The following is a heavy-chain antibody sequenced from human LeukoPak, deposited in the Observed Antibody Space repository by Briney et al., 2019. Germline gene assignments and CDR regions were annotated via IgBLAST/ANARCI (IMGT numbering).Heavy chain of an antibody. Sequence: ASVKVSCKASGYTFTGYYMRWVRHAPGQGLEWMGWINPNSGGTNYAQKFQGRVTMTRDTSISTAYMELSRLRSDDAAVYYCASRYGSGSPNFDYWGQGTLVTVSS. D-gene: IGHD3-10*01. J-gene: IGHJ4*02. CDR3: ASRYGSGSPNFDY. CDR2: INPNSGGT. V-gene: IGHV1-2*02. CDR1: GYTFTGYY.